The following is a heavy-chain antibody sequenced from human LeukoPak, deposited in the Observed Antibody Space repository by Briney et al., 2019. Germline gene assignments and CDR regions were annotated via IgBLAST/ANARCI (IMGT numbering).Heavy chain of an antibody. V-gene: IGHV3-21*01. J-gene: IGHJ4*02. D-gene: IGHD1-26*01. Sequence: GGSLRLSCAASGFTFSSYSMNWVRQAPGKGLEWVSSISSSSSHIYYADSVKGRFAISRDNSKNTLFLQTNNLRAEDTAVYYCARVDWEGSGSYYFDYWGQGTLVTVSS. CDR1: GFTFSSYS. CDR2: ISSSSSHI. CDR3: ARVDWEGSGSYYFDY.